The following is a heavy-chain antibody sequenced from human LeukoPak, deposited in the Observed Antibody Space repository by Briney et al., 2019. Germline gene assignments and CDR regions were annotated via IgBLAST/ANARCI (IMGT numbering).Heavy chain of an antibody. Sequence: GGSQRLSCAASGFTFSSNAMSWVRQAPGKGLEWVSAISGSGGSTYYADSVKGRFTISRDNSKNTLYLQMNSLRAEDTAVYYCAKDENLWGYCSSTSCSHFDYWGQGTLLTVSS. J-gene: IGHJ4*02. CDR1: GFTFSSNA. D-gene: IGHD2-2*01. CDR2: ISGSGGST. CDR3: AKDENLWGYCSSTSCSHFDY. V-gene: IGHV3-23*01.